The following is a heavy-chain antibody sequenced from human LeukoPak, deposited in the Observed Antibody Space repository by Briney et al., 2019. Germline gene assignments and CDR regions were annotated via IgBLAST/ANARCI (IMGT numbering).Heavy chain of an antibody. J-gene: IGHJ4*02. CDR1: GGSISSYH. CDR2: ISDIGSI. CDR3: ARRLITYHDFWSGYGPYYFDF. Sequence: SETLSLTCTISGGSISSYHWSWIRQPPGKGLEWIAYISDIGSINYNPSLKSRVTISLETSKNQFSLKLSSVTAADTAVYYCARRLITYHDFWSGYGPYYFDFWGQGTLVTVSS. V-gene: IGHV4-59*08. D-gene: IGHD3-3*01.